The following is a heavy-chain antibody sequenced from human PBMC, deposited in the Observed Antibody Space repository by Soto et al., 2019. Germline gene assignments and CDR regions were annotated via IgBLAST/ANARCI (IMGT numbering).Heavy chain of an antibody. J-gene: IGHJ6*02. D-gene: IGHD6-19*01. CDR2: IIPIFGTA. CDR3: ATRYSSGWYYYYGMDV. CDR1: GGTFSSYA. Sequence: ASVKVSCKASGGTFSSYAISWVRQAPGQGLEWMGGIIPIFGTANYAQKFQGRVTITADESTSTAYMELSSLRSEDTAVYYCATRYSSGWYYYYGMDVWGQGTTVTVSS. V-gene: IGHV1-69*13.